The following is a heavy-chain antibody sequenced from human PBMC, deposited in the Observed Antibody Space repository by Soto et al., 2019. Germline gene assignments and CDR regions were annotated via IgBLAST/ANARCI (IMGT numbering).Heavy chain of an antibody. Sequence: SVKVSCKAPGYTFSSYAISWVRQAPGQGLEWMGGIVPIVGTTTYAQKFQGRVTITADEATSTAYMQLSRLRSDDTAVYYCVRVVAIPGYPDHWGQGTLVTVSS. CDR1: GYTFSSYA. D-gene: IGHD5-12*01. CDR3: VRVVAIPGYPDH. J-gene: IGHJ4*02. V-gene: IGHV1-69*13. CDR2: IVPIVGTT.